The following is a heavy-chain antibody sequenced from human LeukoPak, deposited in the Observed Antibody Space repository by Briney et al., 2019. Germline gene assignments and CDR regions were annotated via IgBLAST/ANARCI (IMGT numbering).Heavy chain of an antibody. CDR3: ASGSDILTGDHTPYYYYMDV. V-gene: IGHV3-21*01. CDR1: GFIFSSYS. J-gene: IGHJ6*03. Sequence: PGGSLRLSCAASGFIFSSYSMNWVRQAPGKGLEWVSSISSSSSYIYYADSVKGRFTISRDNAKNSLYLQMNSLRAEDTAVYYCASGSDILTGDHTPYYYYMDVWGKGTTVTVSS. CDR2: ISSSSSYI. D-gene: IGHD3-9*01.